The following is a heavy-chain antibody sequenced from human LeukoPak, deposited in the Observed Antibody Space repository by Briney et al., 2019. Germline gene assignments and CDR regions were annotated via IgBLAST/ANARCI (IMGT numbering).Heavy chain of an antibody. CDR1: GGSFSGYY. V-gene: IGHV4-34*01. J-gene: IGHJ4*02. Sequence: SETLSLTCAVYGGSFSGYYWSWIRQPPGKGLEWIGEINHSGSTNYNPSLKSRVTISVDTSKNQFSLKLSSVTAADTAVYYCARDHIAHFDYWGQGTLVTVSS. D-gene: IGHD6-13*01. CDR3: ARDHIAHFDY. CDR2: INHSGST.